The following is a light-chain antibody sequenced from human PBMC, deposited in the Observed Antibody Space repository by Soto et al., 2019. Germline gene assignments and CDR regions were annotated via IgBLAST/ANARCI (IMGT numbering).Light chain of an antibody. CDR3: QQYGTSPFT. J-gene: IGKJ3*01. CDR1: QSVYINS. Sequence: EIVLTQSPGTLSLSPGESATLSCRASQSVYINSLAWYQQRPGQAPRLLFYGPSTRASAVPDRFSASGSGADFALTITRLEPEDFAVYYCQQYGTSPFTFGHGTRVD. CDR2: GPS. V-gene: IGKV3-20*01.